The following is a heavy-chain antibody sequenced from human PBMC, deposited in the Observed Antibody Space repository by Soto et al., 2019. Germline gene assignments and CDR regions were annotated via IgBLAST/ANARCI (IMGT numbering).Heavy chain of an antibody. D-gene: IGHD2-15*01. J-gene: IGHJ2*01. V-gene: IGHV4-34*01. CDR3: ARGLGYCIGGSCQRGFWYFDL. CDR1: GGSFSGYY. Sequence: QVQLQQWGAGLLKPSETLSLTCAVYGGSFSGYYWSWIRQPPGKGLEWIGEINHSGSTNYNPSLKRRLTLSVDTSKNQFSLNLSSVTAADTAVYYCARGLGYCIGGSCQRGFWYFDLWGRGTLVTVSS. CDR2: INHSGST.